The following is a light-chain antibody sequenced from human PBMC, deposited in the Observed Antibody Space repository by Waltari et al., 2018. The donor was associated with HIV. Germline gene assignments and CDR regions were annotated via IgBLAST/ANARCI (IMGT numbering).Light chain of an antibody. CDR2: DVS. V-gene: IGLV2-14*03. Sequence: SALTQPPSVSRSPGQSIPRPCTGSSSHVCRYSYPPWYHPHPGKAPKLIIYDVSNRPSGVSNRFSGSKSGTTASLTISGLQAEDEADYYCSSYTSSRTVVFGGGTKLTVL. J-gene: IGLJ2*01. CDR1: SSHVCRYSY. CDR3: SSYTSSRTVV.